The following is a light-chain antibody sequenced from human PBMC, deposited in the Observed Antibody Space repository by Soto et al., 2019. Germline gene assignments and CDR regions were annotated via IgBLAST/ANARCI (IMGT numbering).Light chain of an antibody. J-gene: IGKJ4*01. Sequence: EIVLTQSPGTLSLSPGERATLSCRASQTVGRNYLAWYQQKPGHTPRLLLYHASNRATGIPDRFSGSGSGTDFTLTISRLVPEDFAVYYCQQYVASPLTFGGGAKEEIK. CDR2: HAS. V-gene: IGKV3-20*01. CDR1: QTVGRNY. CDR3: QQYVASPLT.